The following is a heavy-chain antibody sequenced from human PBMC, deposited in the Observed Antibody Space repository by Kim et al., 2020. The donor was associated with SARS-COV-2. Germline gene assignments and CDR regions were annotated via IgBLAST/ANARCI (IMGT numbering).Heavy chain of an antibody. CDR1: GFTFSNFG. Sequence: GGSLRLSCAASGFTFSNFGMHWVRQAPGKGLEWVAVISYDGSNKYYADSVKGRFTISRDNSKNTLYLQMNSLRAEDTALYYCAKGFYCSGGKCYHLAFDYWGQGSLVTVSS. V-gene: IGHV3-30*18. CDR3: AKGFYCSGGKCYHLAFDY. J-gene: IGHJ4*02. CDR2: ISYDGSNK. D-gene: IGHD2-15*01.